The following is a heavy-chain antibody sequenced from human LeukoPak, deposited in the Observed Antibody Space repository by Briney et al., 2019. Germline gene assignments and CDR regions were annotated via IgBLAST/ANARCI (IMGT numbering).Heavy chain of an antibody. CDR3: AKDAPIGY. V-gene: IGHV3-30*02. CDR2: IRYDGSNK. Sequence: GGSLRLSCAASGFTFSNYGLHWVRQAPGKGLEWVAFIRYDGSNKYYADSVKGRFTISRDNSENTLYLQMNSLRPEDTAVYYCAKDAPIGYWGQGTWSPSPQ. J-gene: IGHJ4*02. CDR1: GFTFSNYG.